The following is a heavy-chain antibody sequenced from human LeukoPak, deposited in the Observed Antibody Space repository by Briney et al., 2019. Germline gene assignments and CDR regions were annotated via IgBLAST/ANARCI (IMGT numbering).Heavy chain of an antibody. J-gene: IGHJ4*02. Sequence: GRSLRLSCAASGFTFSSYAMHWVRQAPGKGLEWVAVISYDGSNKYYADSVKGRFTISRDNSKNTLYLQMNSLRAEDTAVYYCARETLSSSWFHFDYWGQGTLVTDSS. D-gene: IGHD6-13*01. CDR1: GFTFSSYA. V-gene: IGHV3-30*01. CDR2: ISYDGSNK. CDR3: ARETLSSSWFHFDY.